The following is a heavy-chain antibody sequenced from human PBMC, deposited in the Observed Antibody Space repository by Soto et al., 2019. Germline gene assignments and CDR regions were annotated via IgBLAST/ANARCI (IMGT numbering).Heavy chain of an antibody. J-gene: IGHJ4*02. CDR2: IYWDDTK. CDR1: GFSLSTSGVG. CDR3: XXXXXXXXXXXX. Sequence: QITLKESGPTLVKPTQTLTLTCTFSGFSLSTSGVGVGWIRQPPGKALEWLAVIYWDDTKHYSPSLKSRLTXXKXTSXNQXXXXXXXXXXXXXXXXXXXXXXXXXXXXXXWGQGTLVTVSS. V-gene: IGHV2-5*02.